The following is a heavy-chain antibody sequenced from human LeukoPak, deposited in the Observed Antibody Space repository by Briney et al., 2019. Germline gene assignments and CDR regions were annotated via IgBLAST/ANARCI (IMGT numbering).Heavy chain of an antibody. CDR1: GSPFTNYW. CDR2: IYPGDSDT. CDR3: ATTYSYGYSVFDY. V-gene: IGHV5-51*01. Sequence: GASPKISFKTSGSPFTNYWIGWVRPMPGKGLEGMGIIYPGDSDTKYSPSFQGQVTISADKSISTAYLQWSSLKASDTAMYYCATTYSYGYSVFDYWGQGTLVTVSS. D-gene: IGHD5-18*01. J-gene: IGHJ4*02.